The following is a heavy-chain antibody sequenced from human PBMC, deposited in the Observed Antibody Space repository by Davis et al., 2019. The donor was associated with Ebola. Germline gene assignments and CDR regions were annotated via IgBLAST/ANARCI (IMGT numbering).Heavy chain of an antibody. D-gene: IGHD3-3*01. J-gene: IGHJ6*02. CDR2: ISGSGGST. CDR3: ARGGEYDFWTGGYYYYGMDV. CDR1: GFTFSSYA. V-gene: IGHV3-23*01. Sequence: PGGSLRLSCAASGFTFSSYAMSWVRQAPGKGLEWVSAISGSGGSTYYADSVKGRFTISRDNAKNSLYLQMNSLRAEDTAVYYCARGGEYDFWTGGYYYYGMDVWGQGTTVTVSS.